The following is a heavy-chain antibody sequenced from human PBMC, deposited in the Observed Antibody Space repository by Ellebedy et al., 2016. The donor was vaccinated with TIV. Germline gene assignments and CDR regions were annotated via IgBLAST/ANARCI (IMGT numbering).Heavy chain of an antibody. J-gene: IGHJ4*02. CDR1: GGSGRSVPSSGYS. CDR3: ARPSHAGIVHF. CDR2: IYSSGST. D-gene: IGHD1-26*01. V-gene: IGHV4-39*01. Sequence: MPSETLSLTCTVSGGSGRSVPSSGYSGGWIRPSPGKGLEWIGGIYSSGSTFYNPSLRSRITISVDPSRNQLSLSLSSVTAADTAVYYCARPSHAGIVHFWGQGALVTVSS.